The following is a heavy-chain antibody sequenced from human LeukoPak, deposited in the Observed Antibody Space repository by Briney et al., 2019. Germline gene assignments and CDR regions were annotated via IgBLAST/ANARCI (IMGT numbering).Heavy chain of an antibody. Sequence: SQTLSLTCTVSGGSISSGSYYWSWVRQPAGKGLEWIGRIYTSGSTNYNPSLKSRVTISVDTSKNQFSLKLSSVTAADTAVYYCARDANDFWSGYSDYWGQGTLVTVSS. D-gene: IGHD3-3*01. J-gene: IGHJ4*02. V-gene: IGHV4-61*02. CDR3: ARDANDFWSGYSDY. CDR1: GGSISSGSYY. CDR2: IYTSGST.